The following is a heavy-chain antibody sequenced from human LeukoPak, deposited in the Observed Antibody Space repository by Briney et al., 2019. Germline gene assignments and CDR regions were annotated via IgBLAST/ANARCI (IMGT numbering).Heavy chain of an antibody. CDR2: IYYSGST. J-gene: IGHJ4*02. CDR1: GGSISSYY. V-gene: IGHV4-59*08. D-gene: IGHD6-19*01. CDR3: ARAVSGRFDY. Sequence: SETLSLTCTVSGGSISSYYWSWIRQPPGKGLEWIGYIYYSGSTNYNPSLKSRVTISVDTSKNQFSLKLSSVTAADTAIYYCARAVSGRFDYWGQGTLVTVFS.